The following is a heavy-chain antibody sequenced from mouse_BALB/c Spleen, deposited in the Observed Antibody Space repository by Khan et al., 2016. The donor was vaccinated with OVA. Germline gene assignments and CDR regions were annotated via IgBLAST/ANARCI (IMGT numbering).Heavy chain of an antibody. D-gene: IGHD2-3*01. CDR3: SRFSDGYYYTVDY. CDR1: GFSLTTYG. J-gene: IGHJ4*01. Sequence: QVQLKESGPGLVAPSQSLSITCTVSGFSLTTYGVHWVRQPPGKGLEWLGVKWAGGDTNYNSALMSRLSISKDNSKSHVFLKMNSLQTDDTAMYYCSRFSDGYYYTVDYWGQGTSVTVSS. CDR2: KWAGGDT. V-gene: IGHV2-9*02.